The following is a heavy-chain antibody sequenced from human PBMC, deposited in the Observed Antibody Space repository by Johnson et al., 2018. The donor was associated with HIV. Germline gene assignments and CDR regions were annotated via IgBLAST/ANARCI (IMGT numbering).Heavy chain of an antibody. CDR1: GFTFSSYA. D-gene: IGHD4-17*01. CDR3: AKDQYRKLTTVAGI. CDR2: ISYDGSSK. V-gene: IGHV3-30-3*01. Sequence: QVQLVESGGGVVQPGRSLRLSCAASGFTFSSYAMHWVRQAPGKGLEWVAVISYDGSSKYYADSVKGRLTISRDNSKNTLYVQMNSLRAEDTAVYYCAKDQYRKLTTVAGIWGQGTMVTVSS. J-gene: IGHJ3*02.